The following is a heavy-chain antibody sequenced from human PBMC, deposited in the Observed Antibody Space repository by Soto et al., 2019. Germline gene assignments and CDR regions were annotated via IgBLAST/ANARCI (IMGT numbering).Heavy chain of an antibody. CDR2: IIPILSMA. CDR1: GGTFSSYT. J-gene: IGHJ4*02. CDR3: ARGYCSGGSCFYPFDY. V-gene: IGHV1-69*02. D-gene: IGHD2-15*01. Sequence: QVQLVQSGAEVKKPGSSVKVSCKASGGTFSSYTNSWVRQAPGQGLEWMGRIIPILSMANYAQKFQGRVTITADKSTSTAYMELSSLRSEDTAVYYCARGYCSGGSCFYPFDYWGQGTLVTVSS.